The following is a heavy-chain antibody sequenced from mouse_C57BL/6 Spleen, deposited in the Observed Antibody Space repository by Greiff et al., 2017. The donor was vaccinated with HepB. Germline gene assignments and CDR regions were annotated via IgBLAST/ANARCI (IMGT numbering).Heavy chain of an antibody. V-gene: IGHV5-6*01. D-gene: IGHD1-1*01. CDR3: AGPYYYGSSYGYFDV. Sequence: EVMLVESGGDLVKPGGSLKLSCAASGFTFSSYGMSWVRQTPDKRLEWVATISSGGSYTYYPDSVKGRFTISRDNAKNTLYLQMSSLKSEDTAMYYCAGPYYYGSSYGYFDVWGTGTTVTVSS. CDR2: ISSGGSYT. J-gene: IGHJ1*03. CDR1: GFTFSSYG.